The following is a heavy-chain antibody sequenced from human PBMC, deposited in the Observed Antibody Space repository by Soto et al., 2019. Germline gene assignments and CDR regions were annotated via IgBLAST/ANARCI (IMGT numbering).Heavy chain of an antibody. V-gene: IGHV3-21*01. Sequence: EVQLVESGGGLVKPGGSLRLSCAASGFTFSSYSMNWVRQAPGKGLEWVSSISSSSSYIYYADSVKGRFTISRDNAKNSLYRQMNSLRAEDTAVYYCARGYCSSTSCYEELMYYYYYMDVWGKGTTVTVSS. CDR2: ISSSSSYI. CDR3: ARGYCSSTSCYEELMYYYYYMDV. D-gene: IGHD2-2*01. J-gene: IGHJ6*03. CDR1: GFTFSSYS.